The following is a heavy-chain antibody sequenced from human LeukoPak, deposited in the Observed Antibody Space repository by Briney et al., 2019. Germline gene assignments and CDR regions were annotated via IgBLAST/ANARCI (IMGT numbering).Heavy chain of an antibody. D-gene: IGHD2-21*01. CDR3: ARAFIETVVVIANWSDP. V-gene: IGHV4-30-2*01. CDR1: GGSISSGGYY. J-gene: IGHJ5*02. Sequence: SETPSLTCTVSGGSISSGGYYWSWIRQPPGKGLEWIGYIYHSGSTYYNPSLKSRVTISVDRSKNQFSLKLSSVTAADTAVYYCARAFIETVVVIANWSDPWGQGTLVTVSS. CDR2: IYHSGST.